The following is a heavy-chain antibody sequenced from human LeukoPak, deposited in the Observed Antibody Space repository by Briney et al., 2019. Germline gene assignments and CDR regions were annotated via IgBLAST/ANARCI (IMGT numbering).Heavy chain of an antibody. D-gene: IGHD3-3*01. V-gene: IGHV3-74*01. CDR2: INSDGSST. CDR3: AKDKRYDFWSGYYPDY. Sequence: GGSLRLSCAASGFTFSSYWMHWVRHAPGKGLVWVSRINSDGSSTSYADSVKGRFTISRDNAKNTLYLQMNSLRAEDTAVYYCAKDKRYDFWSGYYPDYWGQGTLVTVSS. J-gene: IGHJ4*02. CDR1: GFTFSSYW.